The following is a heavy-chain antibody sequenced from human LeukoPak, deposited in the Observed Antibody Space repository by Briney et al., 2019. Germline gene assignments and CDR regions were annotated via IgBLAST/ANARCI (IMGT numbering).Heavy chain of an antibody. CDR1: GFTFSSYA. D-gene: IGHD6-13*01. CDR2: IRYDGNNK. J-gene: IGHJ4*02. Sequence: PGRSLRLSCAASGFTFSSYAMHWIRQVPGKGLEWVAFIRYDGNNKSYADSVKGRFTISRDNSKNTLYLQMNSLRAEDTAVYYCARDRVSSSWYFDYWGQGTLVTVSS. CDR3: ARDRVSSSWYFDY. V-gene: IGHV3-30*04.